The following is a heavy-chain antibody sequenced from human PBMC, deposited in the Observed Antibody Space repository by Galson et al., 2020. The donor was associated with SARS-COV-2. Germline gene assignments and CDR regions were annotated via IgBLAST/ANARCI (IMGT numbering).Heavy chain of an antibody. CDR3: ARGLVPGYFDWTGFYYYYGMDV. CDR1: GGSFSGYY. CDR2: INHSGRT. V-gene: IGHV4-34*01. Sequence: SQTLSLTCAVYGGSFSGYYWSWVRQPPQKGLEWLGAINHSGRTTYNPSLKSRVTISVDTSKNQFSLKLSSVTAADTAVYYCARGLVPGYFDWTGFYYYYGMDVWGQGTTVTVSS. J-gene: IGHJ6*02. D-gene: IGHD3-9*01.